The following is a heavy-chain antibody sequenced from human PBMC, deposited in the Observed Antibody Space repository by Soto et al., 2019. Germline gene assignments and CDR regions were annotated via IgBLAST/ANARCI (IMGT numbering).Heavy chain of an antibody. CDR3: ARDLLVATTGYGMDV. J-gene: IGHJ6*02. Sequence: LSLTFTVSGGSIISYYWSWIRQPPGKGLEWIGYIYYSGSTNYNPSLKSRVTISVDTSKNQFSLKLSSVTAADTAVYYCARDLLVATTGYGMDVWGQGTTVTVSS. D-gene: IGHD5-12*01. CDR2: IYYSGST. V-gene: IGHV4-59*01. CDR1: GGSIISYY.